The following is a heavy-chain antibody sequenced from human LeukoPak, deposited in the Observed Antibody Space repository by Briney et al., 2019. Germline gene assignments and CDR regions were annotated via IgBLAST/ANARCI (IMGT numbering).Heavy chain of an antibody. V-gene: IGHV4-34*01. D-gene: IGHD3-10*01. Sequence: SETLSLTCGVYDGSLSDYHWSWIRQPPGKGLEWIGEINHSGSTNYNPSLKSRVTISVDTSKNHFSLTLSSVTAAGTAVYYCARPDGYGLVGIWGQGKMVTVSS. J-gene: IGHJ3*02. CDR3: ARPDGYGLVGI. CDR2: INHSGST. CDR1: DGSLSDYH.